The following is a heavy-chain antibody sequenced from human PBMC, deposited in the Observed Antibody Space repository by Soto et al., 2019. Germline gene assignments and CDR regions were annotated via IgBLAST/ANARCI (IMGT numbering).Heavy chain of an antibody. CDR2: INYSGST. CDR1: SGSISSYN. CDR3: ARENYYALDY. Sequence: PSETLSLTCTVSSGSISSYNWNWVRQPPGKGLEWIGFINYSGSTHYNPSLKSRVTISLDTSKNQFSLKLNSVTAADTAVYYCARENYYALDYWGPGTLVTGS. V-gene: IGHV4-59*01. D-gene: IGHD3-10*01. J-gene: IGHJ4*02.